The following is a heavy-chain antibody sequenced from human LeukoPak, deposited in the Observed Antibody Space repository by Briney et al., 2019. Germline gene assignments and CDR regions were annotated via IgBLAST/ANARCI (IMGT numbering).Heavy chain of an antibody. V-gene: IGHV4-61*01. CDR1: GGSVSSGSYY. CDR3: ARESVIVVVTAAMENWFDP. J-gene: IGHJ5*02. D-gene: IGHD2-2*01. Sequence: SETLSLTCTVSGGSVSSGSYYWSWIRQPPGKGLEWIGYIYYSGSTNYNPSLKSRVTISVDTSKNQFSLKLSSVTAADTAVYYCARESVIVVVTAAMENWFDPWGQGTLVTVPS. CDR2: IYYSGST.